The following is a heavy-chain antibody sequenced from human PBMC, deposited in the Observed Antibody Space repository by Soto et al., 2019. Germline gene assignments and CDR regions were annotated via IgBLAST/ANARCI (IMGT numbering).Heavy chain of an antibody. CDR3: ARDGTSASNYYYYYGMDV. Sequence: QVQLVESGGGVVQPGRSLRLSCAASGFTFSSYGMHWVRQAPGKGLEWVAVIWYDGSNKYYADSVKGRFTISRDNSKNTLYLQMNSLRAEDTAVYYSARDGTSASNYYYYYGMDVWGQGTTVTVSS. CDR2: IWYDGSNK. V-gene: IGHV3-33*01. J-gene: IGHJ6*02. CDR1: GFTFSSYG. D-gene: IGHD1-26*01.